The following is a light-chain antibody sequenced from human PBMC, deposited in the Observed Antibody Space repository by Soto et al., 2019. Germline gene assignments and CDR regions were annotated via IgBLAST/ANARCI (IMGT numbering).Light chain of an antibody. CDR2: GAS. V-gene: IGKV3-15*01. Sequence: IVLTQSPATLSVSPGEGATLSCRASQSVSSKLAWYQQKPGQAPRLLIYGASTRATGIPARFSGSGSGTEFTLIISSLQSEDSAVYYCQQYNSWLWTFGQGTKVDI. J-gene: IGKJ1*01. CDR3: QQYNSWLWT. CDR1: QSVSSK.